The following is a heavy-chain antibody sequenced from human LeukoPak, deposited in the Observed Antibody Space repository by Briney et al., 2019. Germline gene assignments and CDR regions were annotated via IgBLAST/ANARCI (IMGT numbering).Heavy chain of an antibody. D-gene: IGHD4-11*01. CDR2: TNPNSGGT. V-gene: IGHV1-2*06. CDR1: DYTFTGYY. J-gene: IGHJ4*02. CDR3: ARPTKHDYSKPLDY. Sequence: ASVEVSCTASDYTFTGYYMHWLRQAPGHRLEWMGRTNPNSGGTNYSQKLQGRVTMTRDTSISTAYMELSRLRSDDTAVYYCARPTKHDYSKPLDYWGQGTLVTVSS.